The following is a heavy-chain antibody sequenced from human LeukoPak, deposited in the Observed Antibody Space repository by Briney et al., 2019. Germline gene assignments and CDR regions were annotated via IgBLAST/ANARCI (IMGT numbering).Heavy chain of an antibody. D-gene: IGHD3-22*01. CDR2: ISNDGGGT. CDR1: GFTFSGFA. V-gene: IGHV3-23*01. CDR3: AKGSSGYFADL. Sequence: GGSLRLSCAASGFTFSGFAMSWVRRAPGKGLEWVSAISNDGGGTQYADFVEGRFTISRDNSKNTLFLQMSSLRAEDTALYYCAKGSSGYFADLWGQGTLVTVSS. J-gene: IGHJ5*02.